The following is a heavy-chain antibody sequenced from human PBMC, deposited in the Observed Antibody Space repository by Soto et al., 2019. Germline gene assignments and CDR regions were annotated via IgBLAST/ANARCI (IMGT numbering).Heavy chain of an antibody. Sequence: PGGSLRLSCAASGFTFSSYGMHWVRQAPGKGLEWVAVIWYDGSNKYYADSVKGRFTISRDNSKNTLYLQMNSLRAEDTAVYYCARERRGYSGYEYLDPPDNADYWGQGTLVTVSS. V-gene: IGHV3-33*01. J-gene: IGHJ4*02. CDR3: ARERRGYSGYEYLDPPDNADY. CDR2: IWYDGSNK. CDR1: GFTFSSYG. D-gene: IGHD5-12*01.